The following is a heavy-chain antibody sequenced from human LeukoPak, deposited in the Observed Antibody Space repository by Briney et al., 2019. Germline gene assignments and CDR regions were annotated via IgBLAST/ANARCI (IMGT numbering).Heavy chain of an antibody. J-gene: IGHJ4*02. V-gene: IGHV3-23*01. CDR1: GFTFSTYA. CDR3: AKGFLGGTDQYFDS. D-gene: IGHD6-19*01. Sequence: GGSLRLSCAASGFTFSTYAMNWVRQAPAKGLEWVSTIGGGGPTTDYADSVKDRFTISRDNSKNTLYLQMNSLRAEDTAVYFCAKGFLGGTDQYFDSWGQGTLVTVSS. CDR2: IGGGGPTT.